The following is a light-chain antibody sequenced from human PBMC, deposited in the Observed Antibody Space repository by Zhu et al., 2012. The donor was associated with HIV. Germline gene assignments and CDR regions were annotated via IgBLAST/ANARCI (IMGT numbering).Light chain of an antibody. V-gene: IGKV3-20*01. Sequence: EIVMTQSPATLAVSPGERATLSCRASESIKNNLAWYQQKVGQAPRLLIYDAFSRATGIPDRFSGSGSGTDFTLTISRLEPEDFAVYYCQQYGGAPRTFGQGTKVEIK. CDR3: QQYGGAPRT. CDR1: ESIKNN. CDR2: DAF. J-gene: IGKJ1*01.